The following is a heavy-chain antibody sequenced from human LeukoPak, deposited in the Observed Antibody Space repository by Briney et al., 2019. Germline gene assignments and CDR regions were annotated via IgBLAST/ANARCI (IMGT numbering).Heavy chain of an antibody. CDR1: GGSISSYY. J-gene: IGHJ4*02. V-gene: IGHV4-4*09. CDR2: IYTSGST. D-gene: IGHD6-13*01. Sequence: SETLSLTCTVSGGSISSYYWSWIRQPPGKGLEWIGYIYTSGSTNYDPSLKSRVTISVDTSKNQFSLKLSSVTAADTAVYYCARSLRVAAAGYYFDYLGQGTLVTVSS. CDR3: ARSLRVAAAGYYFDY.